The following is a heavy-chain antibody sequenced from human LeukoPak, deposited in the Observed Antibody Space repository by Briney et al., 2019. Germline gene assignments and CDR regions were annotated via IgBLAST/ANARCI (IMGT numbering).Heavy chain of an antibody. CDR1: GFTVSSNY. D-gene: IGHD1-26*01. CDR2: ISSSSSYI. V-gene: IGHV3-21*01. CDR3: ARDPVGADY. Sequence: PGGSLRLSCAASGFTVSSNYMSWVRQAPGKGLEWVSSISSSSSYIYYADSVKGRFTISRDNAKNSLYLQMNSLRAEDTAVYYCARDPVGADYWGQGTLVTVSS. J-gene: IGHJ4*02.